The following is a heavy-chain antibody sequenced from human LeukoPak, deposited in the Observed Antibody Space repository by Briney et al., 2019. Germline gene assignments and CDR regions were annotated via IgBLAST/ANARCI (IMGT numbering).Heavy chain of an antibody. J-gene: IGHJ4*02. Sequence: GASVKVSCKASGYTFTGYYMHWVRPAPGQGLEWMGWINPNSGGTNYAQKFQGRVTMTRDTSISTAYMELSRLRSDDTAVYYCARDMVRGVTSYYFDYWGQGTLVTVSS. V-gene: IGHV1-2*02. CDR2: INPNSGGT. CDR3: ARDMVRGVTSYYFDY. CDR1: GYTFTGYY. D-gene: IGHD3-10*01.